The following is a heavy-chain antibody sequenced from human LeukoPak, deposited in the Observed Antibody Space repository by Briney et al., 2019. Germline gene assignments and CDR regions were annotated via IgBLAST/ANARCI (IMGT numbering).Heavy chain of an antibody. D-gene: IGHD6-19*01. CDR3: ARRIAVAGTAWFDP. Sequence: GGSLRLSCAASGFTVSSNYMSWVRQAPGKGLEWVSVIYSGGSTYYADSVKGRFTISRHNPKNTLYLQMNSLRAEDTAVYYCARRIAVAGTAWFDPWGQGTLVTVSS. V-gene: IGHV3-53*04. CDR1: GFTVSSNY. J-gene: IGHJ5*02. CDR2: IYSGGST.